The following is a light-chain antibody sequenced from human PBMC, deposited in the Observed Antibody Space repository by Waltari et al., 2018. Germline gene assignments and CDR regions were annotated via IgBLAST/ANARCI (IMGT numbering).Light chain of an antibody. CDR2: EVS. V-gene: IGLV2-8*01. Sequence: QSALTQPPSASGSPGQSVTISCTGTSSDYVSWFQHHPGKAPKLMFYEVSKRPSGVPNRFSGSKSGNTASLTVSGLQADDEAHYYCSSYADNTLVFGGGTKLTVL. CDR1: SSDY. J-gene: IGLJ3*02. CDR3: SSYADNTLV.